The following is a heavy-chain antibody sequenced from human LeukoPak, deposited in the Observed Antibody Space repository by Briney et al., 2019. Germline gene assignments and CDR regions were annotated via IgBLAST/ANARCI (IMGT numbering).Heavy chain of an antibody. Sequence: SQTLSLTCTVSGGSISSGDYYWSWIRQPPGKGLEWIGYIYYSGSTYYNPSLKSRVTISVGTSKNQFSLKLSSVTAADTAVYYCAREGYCSGGSCYSLNWFDPWGQGTLVTVSS. J-gene: IGHJ5*02. CDR2: IYYSGST. CDR1: GGSISSGDYY. CDR3: AREGYCSGGSCYSLNWFDP. V-gene: IGHV4-30-4*08. D-gene: IGHD2-15*01.